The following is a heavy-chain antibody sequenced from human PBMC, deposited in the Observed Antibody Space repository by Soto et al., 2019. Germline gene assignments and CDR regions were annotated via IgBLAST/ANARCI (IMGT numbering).Heavy chain of an antibody. CDR1: GGSISSSSYY. Sequence: PSETLSLTCTVSGGSISSSSYYWGWIRQPPGKGLEWIGSIYYSGSTYYNPSLKSRVTISVDTSKNQFSLKLSSVTAADTAVYYCARPVSQLGKIPFNAFDIWGQGTMVTVSS. D-gene: IGHD3-16*01. J-gene: IGHJ3*02. V-gene: IGHV4-39*01. CDR2: IYYSGST. CDR3: ARPVSQLGKIPFNAFDI.